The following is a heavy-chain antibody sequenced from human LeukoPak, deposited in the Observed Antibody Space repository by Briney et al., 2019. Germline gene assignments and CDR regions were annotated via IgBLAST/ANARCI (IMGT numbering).Heavy chain of an antibody. D-gene: IGHD2-2*01. CDR1: GFTFSGSG. Sequence: PGGSLRLSCAASGFTFSGSGMHWVRQAPGKGLEWVAFIRYHGSDKYYADSVKGRFTISRDNFKNTLYLQMNSLRPEDTSVYFCARSPTSWYFDYWGQGTLVTVSS. J-gene: IGHJ4*02. V-gene: IGHV3-30*02. CDR3: ARSPTSWYFDY. CDR2: IRYHGSDK.